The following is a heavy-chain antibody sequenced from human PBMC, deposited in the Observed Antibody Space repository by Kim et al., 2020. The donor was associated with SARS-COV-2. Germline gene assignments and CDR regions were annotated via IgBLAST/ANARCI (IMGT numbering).Heavy chain of an antibody. J-gene: IGHJ1*01. CDR1: GITFANYG. V-gene: IGHV3-23*01. Sequence: GGSLRLSCAASGITFANYGVTWVRQAPGKGLEWVSSISGNDGTTYYADSVRGRSTISRDNSKNTMYLQLSNMRAEDTATYYCLDYHGSGRHGFHWGPGTLDTVSS. D-gene: IGHD3-10*01. CDR3: LDYHGSGRHGFH. CDR2: ISGNDGTT.